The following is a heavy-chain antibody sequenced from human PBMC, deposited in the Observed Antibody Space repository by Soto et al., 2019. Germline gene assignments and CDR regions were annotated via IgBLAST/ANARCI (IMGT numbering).Heavy chain of an antibody. V-gene: IGHV3-23*01. CDR1: GFTFSRHG. D-gene: IGHD6-13*01. CDR3: AKVDVSTAGSFDY. Sequence: GGSLRLSCVASGFTFSRHGLSWVRQAPGRGLEWVSTINPSGDSTFYADSVKGRFTISRDNSKNTVYLQMNSLSVGDTAVYLCAKVDVSTAGSFDYWGQGALVTVS. CDR2: INPSGDST. J-gene: IGHJ4*02.